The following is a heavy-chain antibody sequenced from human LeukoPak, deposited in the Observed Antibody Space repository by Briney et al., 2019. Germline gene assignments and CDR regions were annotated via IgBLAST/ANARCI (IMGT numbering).Heavy chain of an antibody. Sequence: ASVTVSCTASGGTFISYAISWVRPAPGQGLEWMGGIIPIFGTANYAQKFQGRVTITADESTSTAYMELSSLRSEDTAVYYCARDRIGSYGYRGYYFDYWGQGTLVTVSS. V-gene: IGHV1-69*13. CDR3: ARDRIGSYGYRGYYFDY. CDR2: IIPIFGTA. J-gene: IGHJ4*02. D-gene: IGHD5-18*01. CDR1: GGTFISYA.